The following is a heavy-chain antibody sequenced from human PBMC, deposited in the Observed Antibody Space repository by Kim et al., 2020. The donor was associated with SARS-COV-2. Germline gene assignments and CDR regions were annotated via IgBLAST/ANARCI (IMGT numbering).Heavy chain of an antibody. CDR2: IYYSGST. CDR1: GGSISSYY. V-gene: IGHV4-59*01. CDR3: ARGGCSGGSCYSLDYYGMDV. Sequence: SETLSLTCTVSGGSISSYYWSWIRQPPGKGLEWIGYIYYSGSTNYNPSLKSRVTISVDTSKNQFSLKLSSVTAADTAVYYCARGGCSGGSCYSLDYYGMDVWGQGTTVTVSS. J-gene: IGHJ6*02. D-gene: IGHD2-15*01.